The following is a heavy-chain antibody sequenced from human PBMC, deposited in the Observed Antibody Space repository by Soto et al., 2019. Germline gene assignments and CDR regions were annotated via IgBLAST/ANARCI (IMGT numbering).Heavy chain of an antibody. CDR1: GFTFGDYA. J-gene: IGHJ6*03. D-gene: IGHD2-8*01. CDR2: IQSGGTT. V-gene: IGHV3-66*01. Sequence: PGGSLRLSCTASGFTFGDYAMSWFRQAPGKGLEWVSLIQSGGTTYYAGSVKGRFTISRDYSENTLFLQMNSLRVEDTAVYYCTRDDVHFNGDRYYGVPMDVWGKGTTVTVSS. CDR3: TRDDVHFNGDRYYGVPMDV.